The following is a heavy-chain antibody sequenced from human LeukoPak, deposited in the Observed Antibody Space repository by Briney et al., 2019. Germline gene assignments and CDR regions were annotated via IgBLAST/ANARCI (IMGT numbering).Heavy chain of an antibody. CDR1: GGSINTYY. CDR2: VQYSGNT. V-gene: IGHV4-59*01. J-gene: IGHJ4*02. D-gene: IGHD1-26*01. Sequence: SETLSLTCTVSGGSINTYYWSWVRQSPGKGLQWIGCVQYSGNTKYNPLFKSRVTISVDTSKNQFSLRLSSVTTADTAMYFCARGINVGATSYWGQGTLVTVSA. CDR3: ARGINVGATSY.